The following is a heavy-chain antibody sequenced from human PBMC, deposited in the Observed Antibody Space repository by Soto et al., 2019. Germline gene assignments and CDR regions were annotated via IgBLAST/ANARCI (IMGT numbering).Heavy chain of an antibody. CDR3: ALSSGWYGSFDY. CDR1: GYSFTSYW. D-gene: IGHD6-19*01. V-gene: IGHV5-10-1*01. J-gene: IGHJ4*01. CDR2: IDPSDSYT. Sequence: LGESLKISCKGSGYSFTSYWISWVRQMPGKGLEWMGRIDPSDSYTNYSPSFQGHVTISADKSISTAYLQWSSLKASDTAMYYCALSSGWYGSFDYWGQGALVTVSS.